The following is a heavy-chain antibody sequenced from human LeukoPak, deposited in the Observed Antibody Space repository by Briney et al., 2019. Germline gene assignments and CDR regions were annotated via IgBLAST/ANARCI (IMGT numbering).Heavy chain of an antibody. CDR1: GYTFTTYY. J-gene: IGHJ4*02. Sequence: ASVKVSCKASGYTFTTYYMHWVRQAPGQGLEWMGIIDPSGGGTNYAQKFQGRVTITADESTSTAYMELSSLRSEDTAVYYCARMISGSSSSHDYWGQGTLVTVSS. V-gene: IGHV1-46*01. CDR2: IDPSGGGT. D-gene: IGHD1-26*01. CDR3: ARMISGSSSSHDY.